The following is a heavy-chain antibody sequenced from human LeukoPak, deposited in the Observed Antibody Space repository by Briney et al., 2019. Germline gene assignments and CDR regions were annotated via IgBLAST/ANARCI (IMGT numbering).Heavy chain of an antibody. CDR3: ARGNYDILTGYYSPAGWFDP. Sequence: PGGSLRLSCEASGFSFSTSWMHWVRQAPGKGLVWVSRIHSDGISTIYADSVKGRFTISRDNAKNTLYLQMNSLRAEDTAVYYCARGNYDILTGYYSPAGWFDPWGQGTLVTVSS. D-gene: IGHD3-9*01. V-gene: IGHV3-74*01. J-gene: IGHJ5*02. CDR1: GFSFSTSW. CDR2: IHSDGIST.